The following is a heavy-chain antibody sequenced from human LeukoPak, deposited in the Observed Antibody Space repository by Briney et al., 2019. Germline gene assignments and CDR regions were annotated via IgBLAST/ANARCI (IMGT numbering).Heavy chain of an antibody. J-gene: IGHJ6*03. V-gene: IGHV1-46*01. CDR2: INPSGGST. Sequence: ASVKVSCKASGYTFTSYYMHWVRQAPGQGLEWMGIINPSGGSTSYAQKFQGRVTMTRDTSTSTVYMELSSLRSDDTAVYYCARESTTLTDYYYMDVWGKGTTVTISS. D-gene: IGHD5/OR15-5a*01. CDR3: ARESTTLTDYYYMDV. CDR1: GYTFTSYY.